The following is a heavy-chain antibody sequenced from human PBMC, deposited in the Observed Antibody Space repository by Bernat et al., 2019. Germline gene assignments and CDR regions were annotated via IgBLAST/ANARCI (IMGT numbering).Heavy chain of an antibody. J-gene: IGHJ3*02. D-gene: IGHD3-22*01. CDR2: IWYDGSNK. CDR3: ASIYDSRGYYSAFDI. CDR1: GFTFSSYG. Sequence: QVQLVESGGGVVQPGRSLRLSCAASGFTFSSYGMHWVRQAPGKGLEWVAVIWYDGSNKYYADSVKGRFTISRDNSKNTLYLQMNSLRAEDTAVYYCASIYDSRGYYSAFDIWGQGTMVTVSS. V-gene: IGHV3-33*01.